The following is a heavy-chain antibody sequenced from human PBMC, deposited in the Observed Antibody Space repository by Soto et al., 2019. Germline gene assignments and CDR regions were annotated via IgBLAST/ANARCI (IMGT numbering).Heavy chain of an antibody. D-gene: IGHD3-16*01. Sequence: PSETLSLTCTVSGGSISSYYWSWIRQPPGKGLEWIGYIYYSGSTNYNPSLKSRVTISVDTSKNQFSLKLSSVTAADTAVYYCARDFRGGYYDYVWGTYPGWFDPWGQGTLVTVS. J-gene: IGHJ5*02. CDR3: ARDFRGGYYDYVWGTYPGWFDP. V-gene: IGHV4-59*01. CDR1: GGSISSYY. CDR2: IYYSGST.